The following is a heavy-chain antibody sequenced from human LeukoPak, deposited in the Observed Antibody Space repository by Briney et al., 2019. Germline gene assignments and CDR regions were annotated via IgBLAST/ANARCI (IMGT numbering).Heavy chain of an antibody. J-gene: IGHJ4*02. CDR3: ARQYSSSWYPFFFDY. CDR2: IYYSGST. D-gene: IGHD6-13*01. V-gene: IGHV4-39*01. Sequence: PSETLSLTCTVSGGSISSSSYYWGWIRQPPGKGLEWIGSIYYSGSTYYNPSLKSRVTISVDTSKNQFSLKLSSVTAADTAVYYCARQYSSSWYPFFFDYWGQGTLVTVSS. CDR1: GGSISSSSYY.